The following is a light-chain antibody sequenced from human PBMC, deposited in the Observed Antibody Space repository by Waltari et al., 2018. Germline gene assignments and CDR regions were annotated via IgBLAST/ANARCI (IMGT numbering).Light chain of an antibody. CDR1: QSVSSSY. J-gene: IGKJ3*01. CDR3: HQYGSSPPFT. V-gene: IGKV3-20*01. CDR2: GAS. Sequence: EIVLTQSPGTLSLSPGERATLSCRSSQSVSSSYLAWYQQKPGKAPRLLIYGASSRATGIPDRFSGSGSGTDFTLTISRMVPEDFAVYYCHQYGSSPPFTFGPGTKVDIK.